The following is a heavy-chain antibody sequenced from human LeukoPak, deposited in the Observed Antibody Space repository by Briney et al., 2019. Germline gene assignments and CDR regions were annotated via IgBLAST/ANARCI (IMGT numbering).Heavy chain of an antibody. CDR2: INPSGGSA. CDR1: GYTFTNYY. CDR3: ARGGGSYPWFDP. D-gene: IGHD1-26*01. J-gene: IGHJ5*02. Sequence: ASVKVSCKASGYTFTNYYMHWVRQAPGQGLEWMGRINPSGGSANYAQKLQGRVTMTTDTSTSTAYMELRSLRSDDTAVYYCARGGGSYPWFDPWGQGTLVTVSS. V-gene: IGHV1-46*01.